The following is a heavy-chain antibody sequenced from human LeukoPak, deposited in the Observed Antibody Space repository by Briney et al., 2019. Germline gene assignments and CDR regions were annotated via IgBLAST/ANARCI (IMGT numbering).Heavy chain of an antibody. CDR2: IYYSGST. CDR3: ARDRRAVSYYFDY. D-gene: IGHD4-11*01. CDR1: GVSISSGGYY. V-gene: IGHV4-31*03. Sequence: SETLSLTCTVSGVSISSGGYYWSWIRQHPGKGLEWIGYIYYSGSTYYNPSLKSRVTISVDTSKNQFSLKLSSVTAADTAVYYCARDRRAVSYYFDYWGQGTLVTVSS. J-gene: IGHJ4*02.